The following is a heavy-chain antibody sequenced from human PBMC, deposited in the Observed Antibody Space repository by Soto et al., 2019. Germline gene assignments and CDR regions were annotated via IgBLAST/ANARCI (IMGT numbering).Heavy chain of an antibody. Sequence: QVQLVQSGGEVKRPGASVKVSCKTSGYTFSNYGITWVRQAPGQPLEWLGWISLYSDGTNYAQKFQGRVSMTTDTSTTTAYMELRSLRSDDTAVYFCAREPLSIHADGLAPWGQGTLVTVSS. J-gene: IGHJ5*02. CDR3: AREPLSIHADGLAP. CDR2: ISLYSDGT. V-gene: IGHV1-18*01. CDR1: GYTFSNYG.